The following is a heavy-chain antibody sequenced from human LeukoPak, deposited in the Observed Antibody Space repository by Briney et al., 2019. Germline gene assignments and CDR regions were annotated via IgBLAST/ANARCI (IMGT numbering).Heavy chain of an antibody. CDR1: GFTFSSYS. Sequence: GGSLRLSCAASGFTFSSYSMNWVRQAPGKGLEWVSSISSSSSYIYYADSVKGRFTISRDNAKNSLYLQMNSLRAEDTAVYYCARDPSGSYFRFDYWGQGTLVTVSS. J-gene: IGHJ4*02. D-gene: IGHD3-22*01. V-gene: IGHV3-21*01. CDR3: ARDPSGSYFRFDY. CDR2: ISSSSSYI.